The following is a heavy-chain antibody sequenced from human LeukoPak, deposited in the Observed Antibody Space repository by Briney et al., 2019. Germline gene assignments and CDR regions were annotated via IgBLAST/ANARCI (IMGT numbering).Heavy chain of an antibody. D-gene: IGHD2-2*02. CDR3: ARRVPAAIMVEKLTYNWFDP. CDR1: GGTFSSYA. CDR2: IIPIFGTA. J-gene: IGHJ5*02. V-gene: IGHV1-69*13. Sequence: ASVKVSCKASGGTFSSYAISWVRQAPGQGLEWMGGIIPIFGTANYAQKFQGRVTITADESTSTAYMELSSLRSEDTAVYYCARRVPAAIMVEKLTYNWFDPWGQGTLVTVSS.